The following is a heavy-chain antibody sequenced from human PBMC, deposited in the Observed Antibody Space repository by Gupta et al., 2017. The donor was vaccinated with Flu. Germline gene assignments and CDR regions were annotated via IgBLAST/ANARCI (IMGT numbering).Heavy chain of an antibody. V-gene: IGHV3-11*01. J-gene: IGHJ4*02. Sequence: SGFTFSDYYMTWIRQAPGKGLEWVSYIRRSGSTIYYADSVKGRFTISRDNTNNSLYLQMNSLRAEDTGVYYCARDGHNDCWGQGTLVTVSS. CDR1: GFTFSDYY. CDR3: ARDGHNDC. CDR2: IRRSGSTI.